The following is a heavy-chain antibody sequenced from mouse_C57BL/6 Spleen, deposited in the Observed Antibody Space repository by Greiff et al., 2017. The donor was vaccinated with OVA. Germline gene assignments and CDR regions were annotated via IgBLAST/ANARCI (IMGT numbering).Heavy chain of an antibody. CDR3: AREGYGSLWYFDV. J-gene: IGHJ1*03. Sequence: QVQLQQPGAELVKPGASVKMSCKASGYTFTSYWITWVKQRPGQGLEWIGDIYPGSGSTNYNEKFKSKATLTVDTSSSTAYMQLSSLTAEDSAVYYWAREGYGSLWYFDVWGTGTTVTVSS. CDR1: GYTFTSYW. D-gene: IGHD1-1*01. V-gene: IGHV1-55*01. CDR2: IYPGSGST.